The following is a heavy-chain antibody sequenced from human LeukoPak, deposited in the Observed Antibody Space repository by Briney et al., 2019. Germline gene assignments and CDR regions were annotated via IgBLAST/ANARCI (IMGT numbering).Heavy chain of an antibody. Sequence: GESLKISCKGSGYSFTNYWIGWVRQVPGKGLEWMTIIYPGDSETRYSPSFQGQVIISADKSIGTMYLQWSSLKASDTAMYYCARALRTGQGDYVPVLWGQGTLLIVSS. V-gene: IGHV5-51*01. J-gene: IGHJ4*02. CDR2: IYPGDSET. D-gene: IGHD4-17*01. CDR3: ARALRTGQGDYVPVL. CDR1: GYSFTNYW.